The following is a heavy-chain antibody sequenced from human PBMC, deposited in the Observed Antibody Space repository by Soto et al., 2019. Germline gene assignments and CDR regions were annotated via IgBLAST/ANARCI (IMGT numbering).Heavy chain of an antibody. V-gene: IGHV1-46*03. Sequence: GASVKVSCKASGYTVTRHYMHWVRQAPGQGLEWMGIIDPSGGSTTYAQKFQDRVTMTRDMSTRTVYMELSSLRSDDTAIYYCTRGSTVVTLDYFDSWGQGTLVTVPS. CDR3: TRGSTVVTLDYFDS. CDR2: IDPSGGST. CDR1: GYTVTRHY. D-gene: IGHD2-21*02. J-gene: IGHJ4*02.